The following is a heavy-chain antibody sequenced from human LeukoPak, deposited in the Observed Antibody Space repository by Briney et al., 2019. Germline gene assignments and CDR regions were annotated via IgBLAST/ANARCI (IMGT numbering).Heavy chain of an antibody. V-gene: IGHV4-4*07. J-gene: IGHJ6*03. CDR1: GGSITSYY. CDR3: ARDLKVVNVHYYYYMDV. CDR2: MSTTGKT. Sequence: SETLSLTCTVSGGSITSYYWSWIRQPAGKGLEWLGRMSTTGKTNYNPSLKSRITMSIDTSKNQFSLNLRSVTAADTAVYYCARDLKVVNVHYYYYMDVWGKGTTVTVSS. D-gene: IGHD2-2*01.